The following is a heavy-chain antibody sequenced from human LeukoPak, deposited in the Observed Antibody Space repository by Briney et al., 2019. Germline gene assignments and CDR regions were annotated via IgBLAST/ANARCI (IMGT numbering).Heavy chain of an antibody. CDR3: AREGFSPVGFDY. CDR2: IYHSGST. J-gene: IGHJ4*02. CDR1: GGSISSGGYY. V-gene: IGHV4-30-2*01. D-gene: IGHD3-16*01. Sequence: SETLSLTCTVSGGSISSGGYYWSWIRQPPGKGLEWIGYIYHSGSTYYNPSLKSRVTISVDRSKNQFSLKLSSVTAADTAVYYCAREGFSPVGFDYWGQGTLVTVSS.